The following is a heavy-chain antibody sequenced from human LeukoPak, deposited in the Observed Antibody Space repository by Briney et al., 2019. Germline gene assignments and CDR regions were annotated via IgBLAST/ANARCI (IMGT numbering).Heavy chain of an antibody. CDR3: ARPIFGVARDAFDI. D-gene: IGHD3-3*01. J-gene: IGHJ3*02. CDR1: GGSISSSSYY. CDR2: IYYSGST. Sequence: SETLSLTCTVSGGSISSSSYYWGCIRQPPGNGLEWIGSIYYSGSTYYNPSLKSRVTISVDTSKNQFSLKLSSVTAADTAVYYCARPIFGVARDAFDIWGQGTMVTVSS. V-gene: IGHV4-39*07.